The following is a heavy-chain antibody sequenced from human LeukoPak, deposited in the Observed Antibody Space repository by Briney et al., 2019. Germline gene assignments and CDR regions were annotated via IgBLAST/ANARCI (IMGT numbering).Heavy chain of an antibody. CDR1: GGSISSYY. D-gene: IGHD6-13*01. CDR2: IYYSGST. Sequence: SETLSLTCTVSGGSISSYYWSWIRQPPGKGLEWIGYIYYSGSTNYNPSLKSRVTISVDTSKNQFSLKLSSVTAADTAVYYCARTTIGYSSSWYYYYYYYMDVWGKGTTVTVSS. CDR3: ARTTIGYSSSWYYYYYYYMDV. V-gene: IGHV4-59*01. J-gene: IGHJ6*03.